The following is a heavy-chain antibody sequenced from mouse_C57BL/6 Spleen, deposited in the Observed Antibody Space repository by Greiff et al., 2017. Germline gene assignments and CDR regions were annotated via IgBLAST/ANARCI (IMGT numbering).Heavy chain of an antibody. V-gene: IGHV5-17*01. CDR3: ARDKTAQATNAMDY. Sequence: DVQLVESGGGLVKPGGSLKLSCAASGFTFSDYGMHWVRQAPEKGLEWVAYISSGSSTIYYADTVKGRFTISRDNAKNTLFLQMTSLRSEDTAMYYCARDKTAQATNAMDYWGQGTSVTVSS. CDR1: GFTFSDYG. J-gene: IGHJ4*01. CDR2: ISSGSSTI. D-gene: IGHD3-2*02.